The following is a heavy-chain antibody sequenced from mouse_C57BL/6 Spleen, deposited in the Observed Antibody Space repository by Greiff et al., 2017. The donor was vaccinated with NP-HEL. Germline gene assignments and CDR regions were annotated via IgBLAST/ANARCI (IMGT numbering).Heavy chain of an antibody. CDR2: IDPSDSET. CDR3: AGRDGSSYYWYFDD. J-gene: IGHJ1*03. V-gene: IGHV1-52*01. D-gene: IGHD1-1*01. Sequence: VQLQQSGAELVRPGSSVKLSCKASGYTFTSYWMHWVKQRPIQGLEWIGNIDPSDSETHYNQKFKDKATLTVDKSSSTAYMQLSSLPSEDSAVYYCAGRDGSSYYWYFDDWGTGTTVNVAS. CDR1: GYTFTSYW.